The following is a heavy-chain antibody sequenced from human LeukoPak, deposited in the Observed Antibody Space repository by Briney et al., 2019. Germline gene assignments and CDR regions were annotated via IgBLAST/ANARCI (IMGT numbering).Heavy chain of an antibody. CDR1: GFTFSDYY. V-gene: IGHV3-11*01. D-gene: IGHD4-23*01. CDR3: ARGGTTVVTPTHNWFDP. J-gene: IGHJ5*02. CDR2: ISSSGSTI. Sequence: PGGSLRLSCAASGFTFSDYYMSWIRQAPGKGLEWVSYISSSGSTIYYADSVKGRLTISRDNAKNSLYLQMNSLRAEDTAVYYCARGGTTVVTPTHNWFDPWGQGTLVTVSS.